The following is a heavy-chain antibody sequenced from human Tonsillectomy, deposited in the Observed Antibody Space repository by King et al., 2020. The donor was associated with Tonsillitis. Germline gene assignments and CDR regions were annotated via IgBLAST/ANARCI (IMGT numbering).Heavy chain of an antibody. CDR2: IYPGDSDT. CDR3: ARGSSGYSCYDRPGYSFDI. V-gene: IGHV5-51*01. D-gene: IGHD5-12*01. J-gene: IGHJ3*02. CDR1: GYRFSSYW. Sequence: VQLVESGAELKKPGESLKISCKGSGYRFSSYWIGWVRQMPGKGLEWMGIIYPGDSDTRYSPAVQGQVTISADKSISTAYLLWSSLKATDTAMYYCARGSSGYSCYDRPGYSFDIWGQGTMVTVSS.